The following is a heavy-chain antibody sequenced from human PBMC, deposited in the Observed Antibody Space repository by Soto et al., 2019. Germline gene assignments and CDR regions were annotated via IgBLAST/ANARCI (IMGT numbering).Heavy chain of an antibody. D-gene: IGHD3-22*01. V-gene: IGHV1-69*01. CDR2: IIPVFQTA. CDR3: ARGGSGYTWFDEF. J-gene: IGHJ4*02. Sequence: QAQLVQSGAAVKKPGSSVKVSCKASGGLFSSYPISWVRQVPGQGLEWMGGIIPVFQTAYYTQRFQGRVTITADESTNTAYMELSSLRCEDTAIYYCARGGSGYTWFDEFWGPGTLVTVSS. CDR1: GGLFSSYP.